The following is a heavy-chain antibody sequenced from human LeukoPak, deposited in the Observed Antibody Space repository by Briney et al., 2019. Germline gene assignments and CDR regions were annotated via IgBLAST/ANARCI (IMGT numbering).Heavy chain of an antibody. V-gene: IGHV4-4*07. CDR3: ATYTAYWGDF. CDR1: GGSISNYY. Sequence: ASETLSLTCTVSGGSISNYYWSWIRQPAGKGLEWIGHIHTSGITNFNPSLKSRATMSIDTSKNQFSLKLSSVTAADTAIYYCATYTAYWGDFWGQGTLVTVSS. J-gene: IGHJ4*02. CDR2: IHTSGIT. D-gene: IGHD3-9*01.